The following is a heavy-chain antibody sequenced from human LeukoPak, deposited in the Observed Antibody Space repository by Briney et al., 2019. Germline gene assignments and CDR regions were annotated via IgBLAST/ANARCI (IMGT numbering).Heavy chain of an antibody. D-gene: IGHD2-21*02. CDR3: AVSGGDEEGAFDI. CDR1: GYTFTSYY. J-gene: IGHJ3*02. Sequence: GASVKVSCKASGYTFTSYYMHWVRQAPGQGLEWMGIINPSGGSTSYAQEFQGRVTMTRDTSTSTVYMELSSLRSEDTAVYYCAVSGGDEEGAFDIWGQGTMVTVSS. V-gene: IGHV1-46*01. CDR2: INPSGGST.